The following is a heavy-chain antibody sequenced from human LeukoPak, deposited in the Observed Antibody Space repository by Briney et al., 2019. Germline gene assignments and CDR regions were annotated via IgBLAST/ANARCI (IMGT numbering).Heavy chain of an antibody. CDR1: GYSFTSYW. CDR3: ARTRLQQNWFDP. Sequence: GASLKISCKGSGYSFTSYWIGWVRQLPGRGLEWMGIIYPGDSDTRYSPSFQGQVTISADKSISTAYLQWSSLKASDTAMYYCARTRLQQNWFDPWGQGTLVTVSS. V-gene: IGHV5-51*01. CDR2: IYPGDSDT. D-gene: IGHD4-11*01. J-gene: IGHJ5*02.